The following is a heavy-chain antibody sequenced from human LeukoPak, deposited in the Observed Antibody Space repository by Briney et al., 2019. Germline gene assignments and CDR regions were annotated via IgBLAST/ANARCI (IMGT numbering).Heavy chain of an antibody. CDR2: IRGDEGDK. CDR1: GFTFRNYW. D-gene: IGHD4-17*01. V-gene: IGHV3-7*03. Sequence: GGSLRLSCTVSGFTFRNYWMAWVRQAPGKGLEWVSNIRGDEGDKNSVDSVKGRFTISRDNAKKSLYLQMSSLRVEDTAVYYCARDVGGALDYWGQGTLVTVSS. J-gene: IGHJ4*02. CDR3: ARDVGGALDY.